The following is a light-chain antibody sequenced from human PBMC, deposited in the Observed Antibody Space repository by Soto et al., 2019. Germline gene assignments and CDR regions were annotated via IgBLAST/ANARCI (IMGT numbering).Light chain of an antibody. CDR3: QPYGPAPWT. CDR2: AAS. Sequence: EIVLTQSAGTLSLSPGERATLSCRASQTVSGSYLAWFQQKPGQAPRLLIYAASTRAAGVPDRFSGSGSGTDFSLTINRREPEDFAVYYCQPYGPAPWTFGQGTKVEIK. J-gene: IGKJ1*01. CDR1: QTVSGSY. V-gene: IGKV3-20*01.